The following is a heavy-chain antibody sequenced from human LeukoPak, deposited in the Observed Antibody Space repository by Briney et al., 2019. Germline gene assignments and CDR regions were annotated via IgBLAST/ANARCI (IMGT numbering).Heavy chain of an antibody. CDR1: GGTFSSYA. V-gene: IGHV1-69*05. CDR3: ARAITIFGVVITYFDY. D-gene: IGHD3-3*01. Sequence: SVKVSFKASGGTFSSYAISWARQAPGQGLEWMGGIIPIFGTANYAQKFQGRVTITTDESTSTAYMELSSLRSEDTAVYYCARAITIFGVVITYFDYWGQGTLVTVSS. CDR2: IIPIFGTA. J-gene: IGHJ4*02.